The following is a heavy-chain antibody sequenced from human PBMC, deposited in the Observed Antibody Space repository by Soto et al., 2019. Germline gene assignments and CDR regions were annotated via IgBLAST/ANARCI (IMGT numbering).Heavy chain of an antibody. Sequence: SETLSLTCTVSGGSISSYYWSWIRQPPGKGLEWIGYIYYSGSTNSKPSPKSRVTISVDTSKNQLSLKLSSVTAADTAVYCCARERYFGMDVWGQGTTVTVSS. CDR3: ARERYFGMDV. J-gene: IGHJ6*02. CDR1: GGSISSYY. V-gene: IGHV4-59*01. CDR2: IYYSGST.